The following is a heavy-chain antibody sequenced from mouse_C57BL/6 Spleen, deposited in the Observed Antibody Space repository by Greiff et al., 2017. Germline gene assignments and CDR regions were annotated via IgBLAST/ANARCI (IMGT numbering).Heavy chain of an antibody. Sequence: VQLQQSGPELVKPGASVKISCKASGYTFTDYYMNWVKQSHGKSLEWIGDINPNNGGTSYNQKFKGKATLTVDKSSSTAYMELRSLTSEDSAVYYCATSYDSYAMDYWGQGTSVTVSS. CDR3: ATSYDSYAMDY. V-gene: IGHV1-26*01. CDR2: INPNNGGT. J-gene: IGHJ4*01. CDR1: GYTFTDYY.